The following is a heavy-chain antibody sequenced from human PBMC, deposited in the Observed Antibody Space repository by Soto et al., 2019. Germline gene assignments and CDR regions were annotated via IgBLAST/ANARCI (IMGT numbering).Heavy chain of an antibody. CDR3: AREETGTLLSPPYTTTIVGMDV. CDR1: GYSISSAYY. D-gene: IGHD1-1*01. J-gene: IGHJ6*02. CDR2: VYYTGST. Sequence: SETLSLTCAVSGYSISSAYYWGWIRQPPGKGLEWIGSVYYTGSTDYNPSLKSRVTISVDASKNQFSLKLSSVTAADTAVYYCAREETGTLLSPPYTTTIVGMDVWGQGTTVTVSS. V-gene: IGHV4-38-2*02.